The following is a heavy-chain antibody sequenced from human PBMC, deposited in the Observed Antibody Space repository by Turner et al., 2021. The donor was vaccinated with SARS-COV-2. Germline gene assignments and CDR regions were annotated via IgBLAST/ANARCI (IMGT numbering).Heavy chain of an antibody. V-gene: IGHV4-4*02. CDR1: GGPFSGANW. CDR2: IHHYGGT. CDR3: ARGGGYCLDY. J-gene: IGHJ4*02. D-gene: IGHD2-21*01. Sequence: QVHLQESGPELVRPSGTLSLMCTVSGGPFSGANWWNWVRQAPGKGLEWIGEIHHYGGTNYNPSLKSRVSISLDDSKRQFSLILNSATAADTAVYYCARGGGYCLDYWGQGMLVTVSS.